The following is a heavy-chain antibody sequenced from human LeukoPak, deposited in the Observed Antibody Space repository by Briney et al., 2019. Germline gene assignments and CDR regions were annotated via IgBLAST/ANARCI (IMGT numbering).Heavy chain of an antibody. CDR3: ARREGRRPGRFDP. Sequence: GYXWXXXXXXXGXXXXXVXEINHSGSTNYNPSLKSRVTISVDTSKNQFSLKLSSVTAADTAVYYCARREGRRPGRFDPWGQGTLVTVSS. J-gene: IGHJ5*02. CDR2: INHSGST. V-gene: IGHV4-34*01. CDR1: GYX.